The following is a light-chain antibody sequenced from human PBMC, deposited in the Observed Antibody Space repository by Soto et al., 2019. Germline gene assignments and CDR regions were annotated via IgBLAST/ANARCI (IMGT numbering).Light chain of an antibody. V-gene: IGKV3-20*01. J-gene: IGKJ1*01. CDR1: QSVSSTY. CDR2: GAS. CDR3: QHSVNTRPWT. Sequence: SVLPQSPCPLSLSPGERTTLSCTASQSVSSTYSLCYQQKPGQAPRLLIYGASTRATGVPDRFSGGGSGTDFTLTISRLQPEDFAVYYCQHSVNTRPWTFGQGTKVDTK.